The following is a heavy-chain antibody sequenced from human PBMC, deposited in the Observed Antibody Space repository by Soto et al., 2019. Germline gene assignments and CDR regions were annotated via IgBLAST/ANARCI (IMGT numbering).Heavy chain of an antibody. V-gene: IGHV1-3*05. CDR3: ARAKGIAVAGTSLAWFDP. J-gene: IGHJ5*02. CDR2: INAGNGNT. CDR1: GYTFTSYA. Sequence: QVQLVQSGAEEKKPGASVKVSCKASGYTFTSYAMHWVRQAPGQRLEWMGWINAGNGNTKYSQKFQGRVTITRDTSAGTAYMELSSLRSEDTAVYYCARAKGIAVAGTSLAWFDPWGQGTLVTVSS. D-gene: IGHD6-19*01.